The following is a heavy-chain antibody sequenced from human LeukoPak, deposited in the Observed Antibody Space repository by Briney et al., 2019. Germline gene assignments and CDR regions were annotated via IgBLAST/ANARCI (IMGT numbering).Heavy chain of an antibody. V-gene: IGHV4-34*01. CDR2: INHSGST. CDR1: GGSFSGYY. J-gene: IGHJ4*02. CDR3: ARGPRITMIVVAFVFDY. Sequence: SETLSLTCAVYGGSFSGYYWSWIRQPPGKGLEWIGEINHSGSTNYNPSLKSRVTISVDASKNQFSLKPSSVTAADTAVYYCARGPRITMIVVAFVFDYWGQGTLVTVSS. D-gene: IGHD3-22*01.